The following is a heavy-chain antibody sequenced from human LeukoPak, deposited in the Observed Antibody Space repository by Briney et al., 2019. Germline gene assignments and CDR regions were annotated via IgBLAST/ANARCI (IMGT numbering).Heavy chain of an antibody. D-gene: IGHD4-17*01. V-gene: IGHV4-34*01. J-gene: IGHJ4*02. CDR1: GGSFSGYY. CDR3: ARAGTTVTVDY. CDR2: INHSGST. Sequence: PSETLSLTCAVYGGSFSGYYWSWIRQPPEKGLEWIGEINHSGSTNYNPSLKSRVTISVDTSKNQFSLKLSSVTAADTAVYYCARAGTTVTVDYWGQGTLVTVSS.